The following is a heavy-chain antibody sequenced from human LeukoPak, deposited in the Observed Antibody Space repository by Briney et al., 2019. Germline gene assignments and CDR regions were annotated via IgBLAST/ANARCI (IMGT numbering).Heavy chain of an antibody. CDR1: GFTFSDYY. Sequence: GGSLRLSCAAPGFTFSDYYMSWIRQAPGKGLEWVSYISSSSSYTNYADSVKGRFTISRDNAKNSLYLQMNSLRAEDTAVYYCAIDASEMIGSFGWFDPWGQGTLVTVSS. D-gene: IGHD3-22*01. J-gene: IGHJ5*02. CDR2: ISSSSSYT. CDR3: AIDASEMIGSFGWFDP. V-gene: IGHV3-11*05.